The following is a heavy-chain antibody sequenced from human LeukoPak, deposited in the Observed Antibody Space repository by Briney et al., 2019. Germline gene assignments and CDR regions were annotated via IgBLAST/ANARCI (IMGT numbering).Heavy chain of an antibody. CDR3: ARDPRYYDFWGGYYNEDYYYYYMDV. J-gene: IGHJ6*03. CDR1: GYTFSGYY. D-gene: IGHD3-3*01. Sequence: ASVKVSCKASGYTFSGYYIHWVRQAPGQGLEWMGWISPYNGGTNYAQTFQGRITMTRDTSITTAYMELRRLRSDDTAVYYCARDPRYYDFWGGYYNEDYYYYYMDVWGKGTTVTVSS. CDR2: ISPYNGGT. V-gene: IGHV1-2*02.